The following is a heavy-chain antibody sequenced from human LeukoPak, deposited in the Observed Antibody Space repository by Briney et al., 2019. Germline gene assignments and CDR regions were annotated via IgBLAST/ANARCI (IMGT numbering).Heavy chain of an antibody. Sequence: GESLKISCKGSGYKFNAYWIAWVRQMPGKGLEWMEIIYPDDSDTRYSPSSQGQVTISADKSVSIAYLQWSSLKASDTAMYYCARPNITSYYDSRGYDAFDVWGQGTMVIVSS. D-gene: IGHD3-22*01. CDR2: IYPDDSDT. CDR3: ARPNITSYYDSRGYDAFDV. CDR1: GYKFNAYW. V-gene: IGHV5-51*01. J-gene: IGHJ3*01.